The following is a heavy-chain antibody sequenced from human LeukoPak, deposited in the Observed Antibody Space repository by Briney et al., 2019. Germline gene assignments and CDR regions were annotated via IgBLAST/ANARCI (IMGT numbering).Heavy chain of an antibody. J-gene: IGHJ3*02. D-gene: IGHD2-15*01. CDR1: GGTFSSYA. V-gene: IGHV1-69*01. CDR3: ARGGYCSGGSCQAYTDAFDI. CDR2: IIPIFGTA. Sequence: SVKVSCKASGGTFSSYAISWVRQAPGQGLEWMGGIIPIFGTANYAQKFQGRVTITADESTSTAYMELSSLRSEDTAVYYCARGGYCSGGSCQAYTDAFDIWGQGTMVTVSS.